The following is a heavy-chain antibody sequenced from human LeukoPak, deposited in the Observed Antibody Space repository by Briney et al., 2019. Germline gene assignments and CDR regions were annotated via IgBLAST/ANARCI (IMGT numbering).Heavy chain of an antibody. CDR2: IYYSGST. J-gene: IGHJ4*02. V-gene: IGHV4-30-4*08. D-gene: IGHD5-18*01. CDR1: GGSISSGDYY. CDR3: AIVDTAMASFDY. Sequence: SQTLSLTCTVSGGSISSGDYYWSWIRQPPGKGLEWIGYIYYSGSTYYNPSLKSRVIISVDSSKNQFSLKLSSVTAADTAVYYCAIVDTAMASFDYWGQGTLVTVSS.